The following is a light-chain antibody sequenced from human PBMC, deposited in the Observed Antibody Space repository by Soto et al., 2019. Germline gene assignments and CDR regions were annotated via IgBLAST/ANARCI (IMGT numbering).Light chain of an antibody. CDR1: SSDVGGYNL. Sequence: QSALTQSRSVSGSPGQSITISCTGTSSDVGGYNLVSWFQQYPAKAPKLIIYDVTKRPSGVPDRFSGSKSGNTASLTISGLQTDDEADYYCCSYAGRYTHVFGNGTKVTVL. J-gene: IGLJ1*01. V-gene: IGLV2-11*01. CDR2: DVT. CDR3: CSYAGRYTHV.